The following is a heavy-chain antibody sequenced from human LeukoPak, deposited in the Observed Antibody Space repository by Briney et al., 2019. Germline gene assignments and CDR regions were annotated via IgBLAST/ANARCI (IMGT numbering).Heavy chain of an antibody. J-gene: IGHJ6*03. CDR3: ASSSSQYYYYYMDV. CDR1: GYTFTSYG. Sequence: ASVKVSCKASGYTFTSYGISWVRQAPGQGLEWMGWISAYNGNTNYAQKLQSRVTMTTDTSTSTAYIELRSLRSDDTAVYYCASSSSQYYYYYMDVWGKGTTVTVSS. V-gene: IGHV1-18*01. D-gene: IGHD6-6*01. CDR2: ISAYNGNT.